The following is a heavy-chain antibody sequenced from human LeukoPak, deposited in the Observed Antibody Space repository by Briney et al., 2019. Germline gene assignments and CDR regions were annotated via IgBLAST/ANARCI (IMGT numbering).Heavy chain of an antibody. D-gene: IGHD6-19*01. CDR3: AKGEQWLVLDASFDY. Sequence: GGSLRLSCAASGFTFSSYAMTWGRQAPGKGLEWVSAVSGSGGSTYYADSVKGRFTISRDNSKNTLYLQMNSLRAEDTAVYYCAKGEQWLVLDASFDYRGQGTLVTVSS. V-gene: IGHV3-23*01. CDR1: GFTFSSYA. CDR2: VSGSGGST. J-gene: IGHJ4*02.